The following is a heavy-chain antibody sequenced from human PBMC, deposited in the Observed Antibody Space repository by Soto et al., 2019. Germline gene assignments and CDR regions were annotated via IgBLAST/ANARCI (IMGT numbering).Heavy chain of an antibody. D-gene: IGHD4-17*01. CDR2: IYYSGST. Sequence: PSETLSLTCTVSGGSISSGGYYWSWIRQHPGKGLEWIGYIYYSGSTYYNPSLKSRVTISVDTSKNQFSLKLSSVTAADTAVYYCARVTDVDYGGANFDYWGQGTLVTVSS. J-gene: IGHJ4*02. CDR1: GGSISSGGYY. V-gene: IGHV4-31*03. CDR3: ARVTDVDYGGANFDY.